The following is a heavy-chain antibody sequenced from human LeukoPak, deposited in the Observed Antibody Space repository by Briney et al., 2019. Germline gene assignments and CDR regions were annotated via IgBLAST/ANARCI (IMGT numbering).Heavy chain of an antibody. CDR2: IYSGGST. Sequence: GGSLRLSCAASGFTVSSNYMSWVRQAPGKGLEWVSVIYSGGSTYYADSVKGRFTISRDNSKNTLYLQMNSLRSEDTAVYYCATVSAYLGFRPAEYFQHWGQGTLVTVSS. V-gene: IGHV3-53*05. D-gene: IGHD2/OR15-2a*01. CDR3: ATVSAYLGFRPAEYFQH. J-gene: IGHJ1*01. CDR1: GFTVSSNY.